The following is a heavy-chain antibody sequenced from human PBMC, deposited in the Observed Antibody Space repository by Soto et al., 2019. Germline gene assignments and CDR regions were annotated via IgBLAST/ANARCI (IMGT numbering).Heavy chain of an antibody. J-gene: IGHJ4*02. Sequence: EVQLVESGGGLVQPGGSLRLSCAASGLTFDDFAFHWVRQAPGKGLEWVSGINWNSGRIDYADSVKGRFTISRDNPKNSLYLQMSSLTTDDTALYDCVKDVNWNKQGDFDSWGQGTLVTVSS. CDR3: VKDVNWNKQGDFDS. D-gene: IGHD1-20*01. V-gene: IGHV3-9*01. CDR2: INWNSGRI. CDR1: GLTFDDFA.